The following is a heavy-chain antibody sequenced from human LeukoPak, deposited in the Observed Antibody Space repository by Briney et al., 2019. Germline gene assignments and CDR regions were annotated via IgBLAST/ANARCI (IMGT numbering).Heavy chain of an antibody. V-gene: IGHV4-59*10. CDR1: GGSFSSYY. CDR2: IYTSGST. CDR3: ARAIGIAVAGSWYFDL. J-gene: IGHJ2*01. Sequence: SETLSLTCAVYGGSFSSYYWSWIRQPAGKGLEWIGRIYTSGSTNYNPSLKSRVTMSVDTSKNQFSLKLSSVTAADTAVYYCARAIGIAVAGSWYFDLWGRGTLVTVSS. D-gene: IGHD6-19*01.